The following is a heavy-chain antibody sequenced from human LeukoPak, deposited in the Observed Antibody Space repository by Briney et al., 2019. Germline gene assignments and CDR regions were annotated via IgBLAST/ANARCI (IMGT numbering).Heavy chain of an antibody. CDR3: ARGPWIQLWPIYYYYYMDV. CDR2: INPSGGST. J-gene: IGHJ6*03. D-gene: IGHD5-18*01. V-gene: IGHV1-46*01. CDR1: GYTFTSYY. Sequence: GASVKVSCKASGYTFTSYYMHWVRQAPGQGLEWMGIINPSGGSTSYAQKFQGRVTMTRDTSTSTVYMELSSLRSEDTAVYYCARGPWIQLWPIYYYYYMDVWGKGTTATISS.